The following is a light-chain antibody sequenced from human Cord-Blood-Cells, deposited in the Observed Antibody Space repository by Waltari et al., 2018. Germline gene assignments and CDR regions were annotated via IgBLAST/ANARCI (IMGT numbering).Light chain of an antibody. J-gene: IGKJ4*01. CDR2: DAS. CDR1: QSVSSY. V-gene: IGKV3-11*01. Sequence: EIVLTQSPATLSLSPGESATLSCRASQSVSSYLAWYQQKPGHAPRLRIYDASNRATGIPARFSGSVSGTDFTLTISSLEPEDFAVYYCHQRSNWPLTFGGGTKVEIK. CDR3: HQRSNWPLT.